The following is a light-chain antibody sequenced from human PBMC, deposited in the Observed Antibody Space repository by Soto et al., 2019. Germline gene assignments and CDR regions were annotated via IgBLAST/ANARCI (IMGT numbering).Light chain of an antibody. V-gene: IGKV2-28*01. Sequence: DLVMTQSPLSLPVTPGEPASISCRSSQSLQHSNGYNYLDWYLQKPGQSPQVLIYLGSNRASGVPDRFSGSGSGTDFTLKISRVEAEDVGVYYCMQALQTPITFGQGTRLEIK. J-gene: IGKJ5*01. CDR1: QSLQHSNGYNY. CDR3: MQALQTPIT. CDR2: LGS.